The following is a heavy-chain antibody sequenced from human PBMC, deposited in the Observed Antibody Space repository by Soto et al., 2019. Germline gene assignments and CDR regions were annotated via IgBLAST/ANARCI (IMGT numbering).Heavy chain of an antibody. CDR3: VHDYVAYYGMDV. J-gene: IGHJ6*02. D-gene: IGHD4-17*01. CDR2: IYWDDDK. CDR1: GFSLSTSGVG. Sequence: QITLKESGPTLVKPTQTLTLTCTFSGFSLSTSGVGVGWIRQPPGKALEWLALIYWDDDKRYSPSLKSRLTIRKXXSKNQVVLTLTNVDPVDTATYYCVHDYVAYYGMDVWGQGTTVTVSS. V-gene: IGHV2-5*02.